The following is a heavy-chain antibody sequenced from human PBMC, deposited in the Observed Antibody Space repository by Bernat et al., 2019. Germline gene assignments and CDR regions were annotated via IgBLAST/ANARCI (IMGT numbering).Heavy chain of an antibody. CDR3: ARGWYVVVPAAKGGMDV. D-gene: IGHD2-2*01. CDR2: ISYDGSNK. V-gene: IGHV3-30-3*01. J-gene: IGHJ6*02. Sequence: QVQLVESGGGVVQPGRSLRLSCAASGFTFSSYAMHWVRQAPGKGLEWVAVISYDGSNKYYADSVKGRFTISRDNSKNTLYLQMNSLRAEDTAVYYCARGWYVVVPAAKGGMDVWGQGTTVTVSS. CDR1: GFTFSSYA.